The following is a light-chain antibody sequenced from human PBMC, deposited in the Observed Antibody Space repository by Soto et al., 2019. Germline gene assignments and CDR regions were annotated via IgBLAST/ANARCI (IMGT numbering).Light chain of an antibody. J-gene: IGKJ1*01. Sequence: DIQMTQSPSTLSASVGDRVTITCRASQSIRSWLAWYQQKPGKAPKLLIYKASSLESGVPSRFSGSGSGTEFTLTISSLQPDDFATYYCQQYNSYPVTFVQGTKVEIK. CDR3: QQYNSYPVT. CDR1: QSIRSW. V-gene: IGKV1-5*03. CDR2: KAS.